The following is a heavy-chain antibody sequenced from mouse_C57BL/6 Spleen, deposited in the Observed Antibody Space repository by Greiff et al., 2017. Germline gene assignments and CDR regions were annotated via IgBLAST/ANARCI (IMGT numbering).Heavy chain of an antibody. CDR2: IFPGSGNT. CDR1: GYTFTDYY. Sequence: VQLQESGAELVRPGASVKLSCKASGYTFTDYYINWVKQRPGQGLEWIARIFPGSGNTYYNEKFKGKATLTAEKSSSTAYMQLSSLTSEDSAVYFCARDGDGYYGWFAYWGQGTLVTVSA. D-gene: IGHD2-3*01. CDR3: ARDGDGYYGWFAY. J-gene: IGHJ3*01. V-gene: IGHV1-76*01.